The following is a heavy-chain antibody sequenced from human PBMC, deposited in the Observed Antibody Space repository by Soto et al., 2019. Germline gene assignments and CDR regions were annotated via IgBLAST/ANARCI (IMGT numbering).Heavy chain of an antibody. CDR1: GGSISSGGYS. CDR3: AGGIAARPLGY. V-gene: IGHV4-30-2*01. Sequence: QLQLQESGSGLVKPSQTLSLTCAVSGGSISSGGYSWSWIRQPPGKGLEWIGYIYHSGSTYYNPPLRSRATISVHRSKNQFSRKLSAVTAADTAAYYCAGGIAARPLGYWGQGTLVTVSS. J-gene: IGHJ4*02. D-gene: IGHD6-6*01. CDR2: IYHSGST.